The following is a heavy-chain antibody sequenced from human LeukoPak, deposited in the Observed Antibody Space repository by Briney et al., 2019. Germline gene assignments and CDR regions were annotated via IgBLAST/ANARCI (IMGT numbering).Heavy chain of an antibody. CDR3: ARDPRGTYDY. CDR1: GNNFTAAYN. V-gene: IGHV1-2*02. J-gene: IGHJ4*02. CDR2: INPSSGDT. D-gene: IGHD5-12*01. Sequence: GASVKVSCKASGNNFTAAYNIHWLRQAPGQGPEFMGWINPSSGDTRYAQKFQGRVTVTRDTVISTAYMELSSLTSDDTAVYYCARDPRGTYDYWGQGTLVTVSS.